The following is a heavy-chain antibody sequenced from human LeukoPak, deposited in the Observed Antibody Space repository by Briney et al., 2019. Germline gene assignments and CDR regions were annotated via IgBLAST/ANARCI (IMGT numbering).Heavy chain of an antibody. CDR1: GYSFTSYW. Sequence: GESLKISCKGSGYSFTSYWIGWVRQMPGKGLEWMGIIYPGDSDTRYSPSFQGQVTISADKSISTAYLQWSSLKASDTAMYYCARLFGSGWYSYYYYGMDVWGQGTTVTVSS. D-gene: IGHD6-19*01. J-gene: IGHJ6*02. V-gene: IGHV5-51*01. CDR3: ARLFGSGWYSYYYYGMDV. CDR2: IYPGDSDT.